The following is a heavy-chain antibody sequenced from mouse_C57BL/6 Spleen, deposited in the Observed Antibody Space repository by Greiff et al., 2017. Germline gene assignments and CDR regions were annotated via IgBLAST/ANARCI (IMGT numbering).Heavy chain of an antibody. CDR1: GYTFTDYT. J-gene: IGHJ4*01. CDR3: ARRIITTVVALYAMDY. V-gene: IGHV1-18*01. Sequence: VQLQQSGPELVKPGASVKIPCKASGYTFTDYTMDWVKQSHGKSLEWIGDINPNNGGTIYNQKFKGKATLTVDKSSSTAYMELRSLTSEDTAVYYCARRIITTVVALYAMDYWGQGTSVTVAS. CDR2: INPNNGGT. D-gene: IGHD1-1*01.